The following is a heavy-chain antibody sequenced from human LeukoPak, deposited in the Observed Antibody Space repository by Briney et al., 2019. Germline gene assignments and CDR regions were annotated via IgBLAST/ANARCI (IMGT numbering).Heavy chain of an antibody. V-gene: IGHV4-39*01. CDR1: GGSISSSSYY. CDR3: ARLGPYCGGDCEPPRTDYYYYMDV. CDR2: IYYSGST. D-gene: IGHD2-21*01. Sequence: SETLSLTCTVSGGSISSSSYYWGWIRQPPGKGLEWIGSIYYSGSTYYNPSLKSRVTISVDTSKNQFSLKLSSVTAADTAVYYCARLGPYCGGDCEPPRTDYYYYMDVWGKGTMVTVSS. J-gene: IGHJ6*03.